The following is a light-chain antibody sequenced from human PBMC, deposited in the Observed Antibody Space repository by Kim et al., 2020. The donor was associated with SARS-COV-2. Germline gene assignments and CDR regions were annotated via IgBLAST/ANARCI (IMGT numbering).Light chain of an antibody. J-gene: IGKJ1*01. Sequence: RSLSPRERATLSCRASQSVSSSYLAWYQQKPAQAPRLLIYGASSRATGIPDRFSGSGSGTDFTLTISRLEPEDFAVYYCQQYGRTFGQGTKVDIK. CDR1: QSVSSSY. CDR3: QQYGRT. CDR2: GAS. V-gene: IGKV3-20*01.